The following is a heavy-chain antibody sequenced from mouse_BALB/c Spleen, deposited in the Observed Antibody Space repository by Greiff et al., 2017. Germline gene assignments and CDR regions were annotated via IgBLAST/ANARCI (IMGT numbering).Heavy chain of an antibody. CDR1: GFTFSSFG. CDR2: ISSGSSTI. D-gene: IGHD1-1*01. Sequence: VQLKESGGGLVQPGGSRKLSCAASGFTFSSFGMHWVRQAPEKGLEWVAYISSGSSTIYYADTVKGRFTISRDNPKNTLFLQMTSLRSEDTAMYYCARGTTVVATRAMDYWGQGTSVTVSS. CDR3: ARGTTVVATRAMDY. J-gene: IGHJ4*01. V-gene: IGHV5-17*02.